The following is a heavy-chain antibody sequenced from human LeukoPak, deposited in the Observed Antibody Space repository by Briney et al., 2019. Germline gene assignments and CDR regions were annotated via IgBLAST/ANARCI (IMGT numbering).Heavy chain of an antibody. Sequence: ASVKVSCKASGYSFTAYYIYWIRHSPAEGFEWMGWINPNTGGTNYAGKFHGRVIMTRDTSIDTAYMELSSVTSDDTAVYYCTRGTPWFDPWGQGTLVTVPS. J-gene: IGHJ5*02. CDR1: GYSFTAYY. CDR2: INPNTGGT. D-gene: IGHD4-23*01. V-gene: IGHV1-2*02. CDR3: TRGTPWFDP.